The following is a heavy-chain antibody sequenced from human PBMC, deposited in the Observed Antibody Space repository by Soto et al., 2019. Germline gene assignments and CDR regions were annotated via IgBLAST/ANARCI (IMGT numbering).Heavy chain of an antibody. J-gene: IGHJ4*02. CDR3: ARDGSGSYRGIDY. V-gene: IGHV3-30-3*01. D-gene: IGHD1-26*01. CDR1: GFTFSSYA. CDR2: ISYDGSNK. Sequence: LRLSCAASGFTFSSYAMHWVRQAPGKGLEWVAVISYDGSNKYYADSVKGRLTISRDNSKNTLYLQMNSLRAEDTAVYYCARDGSGSYRGIDYWGQGTLVTVSS.